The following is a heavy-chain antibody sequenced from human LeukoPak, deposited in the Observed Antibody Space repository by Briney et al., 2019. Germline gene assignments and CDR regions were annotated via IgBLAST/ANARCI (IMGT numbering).Heavy chain of an antibody. D-gene: IGHD3-9*01. Sequence: ASVKVSCKASSYTFTRYGISWVRQAPGQGLEWMGWISGYNGNTNYAQKFQGRVSMTADTSTSTAYMEVRSLRSDDTAVYYCARDQYDILTGYLDHWGQGTLVTVSS. CDR3: ARDQYDILTGYLDH. CDR1: SYTFTRYG. J-gene: IGHJ4*02. V-gene: IGHV1-18*01. CDR2: ISGYNGNT.